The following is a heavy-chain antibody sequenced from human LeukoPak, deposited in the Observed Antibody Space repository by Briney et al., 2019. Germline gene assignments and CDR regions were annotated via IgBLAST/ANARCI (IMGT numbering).Heavy chain of an antibody. Sequence: SETLSLTCTVSGGSVSSYYWSWIRQPPGKGLEWIGYIYYSGSTNYNPSLKSRVTISVDTSKNQFSLKLSSVTAADTAVYYCARGGGSGSYYNVDYWGQGTLVIVSS. CDR2: IYYSGST. D-gene: IGHD3-10*01. V-gene: IGHV4-59*02. J-gene: IGHJ4*02. CDR3: ARGGGSGSYYNVDY. CDR1: GGSVSSYY.